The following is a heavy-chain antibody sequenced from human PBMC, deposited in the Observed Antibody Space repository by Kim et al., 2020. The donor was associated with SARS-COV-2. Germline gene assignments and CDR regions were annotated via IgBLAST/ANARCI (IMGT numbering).Heavy chain of an antibody. CDR1: GCTFSNSP. J-gene: IGHJ4*02. CDR2: ISWDGTRT. CDR3: AKGVINSGFDY. V-gene: IGHV3-23*01. Sequence: GGSLRLSFVASGCTFSNSPMGWVGQAPGKGLEWGSRISWDGTRTYYADSVKGRVTMSSDKSKNMLYLHMNSLRVEDTAVYYCAKGVINSGFDYWGQGTQVTVSS. D-gene: IGHD1-26*01.